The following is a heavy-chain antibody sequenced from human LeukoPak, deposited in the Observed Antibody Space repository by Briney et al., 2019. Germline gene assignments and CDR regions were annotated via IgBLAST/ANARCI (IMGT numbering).Heavy chain of an antibody. CDR2: IYYSGST. Sequence: SETLSLTCTVSGGSISGDYWSWIRQPPGKGLEGIGYIYYSGSTNYNPSLKSRVTISVDTSKNQFSLKLTSVTAADTALYYCAIRFGRLEAGGTPFDSWGQGTLVTVSS. V-gene: IGHV4-59*12. CDR3: AIRFGRLEAGGTPFDS. CDR1: GGSISGDY. J-gene: IGHJ4*02. D-gene: IGHD6-13*01.